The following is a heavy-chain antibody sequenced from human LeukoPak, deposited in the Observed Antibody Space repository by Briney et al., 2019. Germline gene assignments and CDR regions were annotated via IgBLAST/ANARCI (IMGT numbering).Heavy chain of an antibody. V-gene: IGHV1-2*02. CDR1: GYTFTGYY. CDR3: ARPVESGRVTTFDY. Sequence: GASVKVSCKASGYTFTGYYMHCVRQAPGQGLEWMGWINPNSGGTNYAQKFQGRVTMTRDTSISTAYMELSRLRSDDTAVYYCARPVESGRVTTFDYWGQGTLVTVSS. J-gene: IGHJ4*02. D-gene: IGHD4-17*01. CDR2: INPNSGGT.